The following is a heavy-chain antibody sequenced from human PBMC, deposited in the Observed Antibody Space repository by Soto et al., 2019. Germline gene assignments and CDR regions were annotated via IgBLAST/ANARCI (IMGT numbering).Heavy chain of an antibody. CDR3: AKDREAWIHDMDV. V-gene: IGHV4-34*01. Sequence: PSETLSLTCAVYGGSFSGYYWSWIRQPPGKGLEWIGEINHSGSTNYNPSLRSRVTISVDTSKNQFSLYLHMNSLRLEDTALYYCAKDREAWIHDMDVWGKGTTVTVSS. J-gene: IGHJ6*03. CDR2: INHSGST. D-gene: IGHD5-18*01. CDR1: GGSFSGYY.